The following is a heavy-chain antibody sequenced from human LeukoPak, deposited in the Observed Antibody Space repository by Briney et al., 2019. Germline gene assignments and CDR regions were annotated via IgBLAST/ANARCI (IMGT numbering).Heavy chain of an antibody. J-gene: IGHJ4*02. D-gene: IGHD6-25*01. V-gene: IGHV3-33*01. CDR1: GFPFSSYG. CDR2: LVYDARS. Sequence: RTGASLRLSCAASGFPFSSYGMHWVRQAPGKGVEWVARLVYDARSDYANSVKGRFSISSDDSKNTLFLDMSNLRVEDTALYYCARDLSAAFDFWGQGVLVTVSS. CDR3: ARDLSAAFDF.